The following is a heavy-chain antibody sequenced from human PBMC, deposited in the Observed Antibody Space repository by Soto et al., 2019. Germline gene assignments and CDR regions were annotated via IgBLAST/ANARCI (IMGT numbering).Heavy chain of an antibody. CDR1: GFTFDDNA. D-gene: IGHD3-16*01. CDR3: AISQHRGGRTTLIY. J-gene: IGHJ4*02. CDR2: INWKSDI. V-gene: IGHV3-9*01. Sequence: GGSLRLSCAVSGFTFDDNAMHWVRQAPEKGLEWVSGINWKSDIGYADSVKGRFTISRDNAENSLYLQMNSLRAEDTALYYCAISQHRGGRTTLIYWGQGTQVTVYS.